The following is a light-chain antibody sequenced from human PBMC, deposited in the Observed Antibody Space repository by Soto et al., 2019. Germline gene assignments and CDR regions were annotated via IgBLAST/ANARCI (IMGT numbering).Light chain of an antibody. CDR3: QQDYTTPWT. CDR1: QSVLFTSSNKNF. CDR2: WAS. J-gene: IGKJ1*01. Sequence: DTVMTQSPDSLAVSLGERATINCKSSQSVLFTSSNKNFLTWYQQKPGQPPKLLIYWASTRESGVPDRFSGSGSGTNFTLTISSLQAEDVAVYYCQQDYTTPWTFGQGTKVDIK. V-gene: IGKV4-1*01.